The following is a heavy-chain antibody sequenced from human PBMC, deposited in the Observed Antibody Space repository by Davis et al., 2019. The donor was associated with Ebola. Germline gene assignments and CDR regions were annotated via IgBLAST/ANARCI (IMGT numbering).Heavy chain of an antibody. V-gene: IGHV1-69*13. CDR3: ARDLEERDGDSWSYYYYYMDV. Sequence: SVKVSCKASGGTFRSHPITWVRQAPGQGLECMGGIIPMFGTANYAQKFQGRVSTTADESTSTAYMELTRLRSDDTAVYYCARDLEERDGDSWSYYYYYMDVWGKGTTVTVSS. J-gene: IGHJ6*03. CDR1: GGTFRSHP. CDR2: IIPMFGTA. D-gene: IGHD6-13*01.